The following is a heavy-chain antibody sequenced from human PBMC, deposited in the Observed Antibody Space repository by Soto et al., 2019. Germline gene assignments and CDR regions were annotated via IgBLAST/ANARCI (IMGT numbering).Heavy chain of an antibody. D-gene: IGHD4-17*01. CDR3: ARLDYDGYYYYAMDV. CDR1: GDSIGNYY. Sequence: QVQLQESGPGLVKPSETLSLTCTVSGDSIGNYYWSWIRQPPGKGLEWIGNIYYGGSTNYNPSLKSRVAMSIDRSKNQFSLKLSSVTAADTAVFYCARLDYDGYYYYAMDVW. CDR2: IYYGGST. J-gene: IGHJ6*01. V-gene: IGHV4-59*01.